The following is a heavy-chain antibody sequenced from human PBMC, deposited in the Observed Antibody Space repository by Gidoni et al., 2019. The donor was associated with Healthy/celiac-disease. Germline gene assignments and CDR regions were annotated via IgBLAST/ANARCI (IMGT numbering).Heavy chain of an antibody. CDR2: IIPVYGTA. D-gene: IGHD2-21*01. V-gene: IGHV1-69*01. CDR3: ARDGQFCYHYGMDV. J-gene: IGHJ6*02. CDR1: GGTLSSYA. Sequence: QVQLVQSGAEVKKPGSSVKVSCKASGGTLSSYAFSWVGRAPGQEVEWMGGIIPVYGTANYAQKFQGRVTITADESTSTAYMELSSLRSEDTAVYYCARDGQFCYHYGMDVWGQGTTVTVSS.